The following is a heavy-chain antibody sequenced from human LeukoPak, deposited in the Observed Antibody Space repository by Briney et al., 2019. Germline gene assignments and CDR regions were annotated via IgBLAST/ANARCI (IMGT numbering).Heavy chain of an antibody. V-gene: IGHV1-69*13. CDR1: GGTFSSYA. D-gene: IGHD2-2*01. J-gene: IGHJ6*03. Sequence: GASVKVSCKASGGTFSSYAISWVRQAPGQGLEWMGGIIPIFGTANYAQKFQGRVTITADESTSTAYMELSSLRSEDTAVYYCARDREDQNYYYYMDVWGKGTTVTVSS. CDR2: IIPIFGTA. CDR3: ARDREDQNYYYYMDV.